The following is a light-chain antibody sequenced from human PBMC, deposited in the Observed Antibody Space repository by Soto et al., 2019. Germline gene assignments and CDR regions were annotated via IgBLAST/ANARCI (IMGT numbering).Light chain of an antibody. V-gene: IGKV3-20*01. CDR1: HSVSSSY. CDR3: QQYGSSHRT. J-gene: IGKJ1*01. Sequence: EIVLTQSPGTLSLSPGERATLSCRASHSVSSSYLAWSQQKPGQATRLLIYVASSRATGIPDRFSGSGSRTDFTLTTSKLEPEDFAVYYCQQYGSSHRTFGQGTKVEIK. CDR2: VAS.